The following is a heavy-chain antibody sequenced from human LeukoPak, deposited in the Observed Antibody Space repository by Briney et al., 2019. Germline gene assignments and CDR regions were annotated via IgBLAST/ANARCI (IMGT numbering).Heavy chain of an antibody. CDR3: ARPVYCSSTTCTGPFHI. CDR1: GGSLSNYY. J-gene: IGHJ3*02. D-gene: IGHD2-2*01. Sequence: SETLSLTCAVYGGSLSNYYWSWIRQPPGKGLEWIGEINDRGKTIYNPSLKSRVTISIDTSKTQFSLKLTSGIAADTAMYYCARPVYCSSTTCTGPFHIWGQGTMVTVSS. CDR2: INDRGKT. V-gene: IGHV4-34*01.